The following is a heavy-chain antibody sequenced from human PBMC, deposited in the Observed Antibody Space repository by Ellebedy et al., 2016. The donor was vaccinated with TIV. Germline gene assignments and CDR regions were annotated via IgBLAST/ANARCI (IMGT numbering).Heavy chain of an antibody. Sequence: GGSLRLSCAASAFTVSDNDMAWVRRAPGTGLEWVSIISSGGGTYYADSVKGRFTVSRDNSDSTVYLQMDNLRAEDTAIYYCARHRRFCGNECYLYYYYGMDVWGQGTTVTVSS. J-gene: IGHJ6*02. CDR1: AFTVSDND. D-gene: IGHD3-16*02. V-gene: IGHV3-66*04. CDR2: ISSGGGT. CDR3: ARHRRFCGNECYLYYYYGMDV.